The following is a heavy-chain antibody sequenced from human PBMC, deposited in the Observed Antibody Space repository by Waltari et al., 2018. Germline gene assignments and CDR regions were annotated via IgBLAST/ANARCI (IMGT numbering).Heavy chain of an antibody. CDR3: ARGYRYYDFWSGYQGGAFDI. D-gene: IGHD3-3*01. V-gene: IGHV4-34*01. Sequence: QVQLQQWGAGLLKPSETLSLPCAVYGGSFSGYYWHWIRQPPGTGLEWIGEINHRGSTNYNPSLKSRVTISVDTSKNQFSLKLSSVTAADTAVYYCARGYRYYDFWSGYQGGAFDIWGQGTMVTVSS. CDR2: INHRGST. CDR1: GGSFSGYY. J-gene: IGHJ3*02.